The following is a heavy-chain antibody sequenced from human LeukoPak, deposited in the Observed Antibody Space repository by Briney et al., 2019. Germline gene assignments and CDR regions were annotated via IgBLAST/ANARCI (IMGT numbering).Heavy chain of an antibody. J-gene: IGHJ6*02. CDR3: ARASTVTTHKDYYCYGIDV. CDR1: GFTFSFYW. Sequence: GGSLRLSCAASGFTFSFYWMSWVRQAPGKGLEWVANIKKDGSEKHYVDSVKGRFTISRENAKNTLYLKMNSLRAEDTAVYYCARASTVTTHKDYYCYGIDVWGQGTTVTVSS. CDR2: IKKDGSEK. D-gene: IGHD4-17*01. V-gene: IGHV3-7*01.